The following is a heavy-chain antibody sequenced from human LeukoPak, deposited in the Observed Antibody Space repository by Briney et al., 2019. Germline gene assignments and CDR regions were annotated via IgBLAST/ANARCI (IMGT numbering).Heavy chain of an antibody. J-gene: IGHJ3*02. D-gene: IGHD3-22*01. CDR1: GFTFSSYA. CDR2: ISGSGGST. CDR3: AKYYDSSGYYHDAFDI. Sequence: PGGSLRLSCAAPGFTFSSYAMNWVRPAPGKGLEWGSAISGSGGSTYYADSVKGRFTISRDNSKNALYLQMNSLRAEDTAVYYCAKYYDSSGYYHDAFDIWGQGTMVTVSS. V-gene: IGHV3-23*01.